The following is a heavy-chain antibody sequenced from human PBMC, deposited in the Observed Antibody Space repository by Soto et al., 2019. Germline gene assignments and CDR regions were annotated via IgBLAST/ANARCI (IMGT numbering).Heavy chain of an antibody. J-gene: IGHJ5*02. CDR3: AKVGVVRGVRRDWFDP. Sequence: EVQLVESGGGLVQPGRSLRLSCAASGFTFDDFAMHWVRQAPGKGLEWVSGISWNSRSIGYADSVKGRFTISRDNAKNSLYLQMNRLRPEDTALYYWAKVGVVRGVRRDWFDPWGQGTLVTVSS. CDR1: GFTFDDFA. CDR2: ISWNSRSI. V-gene: IGHV3-9*01. D-gene: IGHD3-10*01.